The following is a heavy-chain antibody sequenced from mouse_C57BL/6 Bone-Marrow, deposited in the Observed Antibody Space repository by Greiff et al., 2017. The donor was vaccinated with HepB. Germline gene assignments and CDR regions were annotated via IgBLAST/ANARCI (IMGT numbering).Heavy chain of an antibody. CDR1: GYTFTSYW. Sequence: VQLQQPGTELVKPGASVKLSCKASGYTFTSYWMHWVKQRPGQGLEWIGNINPSNGGTNYNEKFKSKATLTVDKSSSTAYMQLSSLTSEDSAVYYCASGDYYGHGYFDVWGTGTTVTVSS. CDR3: ASGDYYGHGYFDV. CDR2: INPSNGGT. J-gene: IGHJ1*03. D-gene: IGHD1-1*01. V-gene: IGHV1-53*01.